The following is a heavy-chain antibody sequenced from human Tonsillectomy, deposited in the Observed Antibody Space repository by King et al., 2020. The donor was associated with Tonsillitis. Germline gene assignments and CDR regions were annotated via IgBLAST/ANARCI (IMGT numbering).Heavy chain of an antibody. CDR3: ATEYGDFPDY. V-gene: IGHV3-48*02. CDR2: ISSSSTK. D-gene: IGHD4-17*01. CDR1: GFTFSTYS. J-gene: IGHJ4*02. Sequence: VQLVESGGALVQPGGSLRLSCAASGFTFSTYSMNWVRQAPGKGLEWVSYISSSSTKYYADSVKGRFTISRDNAKNSLYLQMNSLRDEDTAVYYCATEYGDFPDYWGQGTLVTVSS.